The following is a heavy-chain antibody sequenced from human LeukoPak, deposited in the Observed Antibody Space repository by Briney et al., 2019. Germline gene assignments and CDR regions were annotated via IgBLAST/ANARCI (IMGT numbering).Heavy chain of an antibody. D-gene: IGHD3-10*01. CDR2: ISSSGATT. CDR3: VRRGLIETEYLER. Sequence: PGGSLRLSCAASGFTFNTFSMNWVRQAPGKGPEWVSYISSSGATTYYADSMKGRFTISRDNAKNSLFLQMNSLRAEDTAVYYCVRRGLIETEYLERWGQGTLVIVSS. V-gene: IGHV3-48*04. CDR1: GFTFNTFS. J-gene: IGHJ1*01.